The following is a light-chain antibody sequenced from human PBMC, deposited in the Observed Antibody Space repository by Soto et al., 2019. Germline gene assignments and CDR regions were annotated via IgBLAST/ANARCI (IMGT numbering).Light chain of an antibody. V-gene: IGLV1-44*01. CDR1: RSNIGSNT. J-gene: IGLJ3*02. Sequence: QSLLTQPPSASGTPGQRVTIPCSGSRSNIGSNTVTWYQQRPGTAPNLLIYSNNQRPSGVPDRFSGSKSGTSASLAISGLQSEDEAAYDCSAWDDSLNGWVFGGGTKLTV. CDR3: SAWDDSLNGWV. CDR2: SNN.